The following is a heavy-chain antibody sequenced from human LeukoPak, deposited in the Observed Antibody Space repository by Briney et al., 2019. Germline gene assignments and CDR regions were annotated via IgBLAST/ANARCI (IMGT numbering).Heavy chain of an antibody. CDR2: VGGSGGYT. D-gene: IGHD3-22*01. V-gene: IGHV3-23*01. Sequence: PGGSLRLSCAASGFTFSSYAMSWVRQAPGKGLEWVSSVGGSGGYTYYAGSVKGRFTISRDNSKNTLYLQMNSLRAEDTAIYYCAKDRPNYYDSSGHYYRRDGDYWGQGTLVTVSS. J-gene: IGHJ4*02. CDR3: AKDRPNYYDSSGHYYRRDGDY. CDR1: GFTFSSYA.